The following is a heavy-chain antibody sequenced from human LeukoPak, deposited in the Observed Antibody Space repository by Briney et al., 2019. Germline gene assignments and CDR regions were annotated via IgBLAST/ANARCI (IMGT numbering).Heavy chain of an antibody. V-gene: IGHV4-34*01. J-gene: IGHJ5*02. Sequence: KTSETLSLTCAVYGGSFSGYYWSWIRQPPGKGLEWIGEINHSGSTNYNPSLKSRVTISVDTSKNQFSLKLSSVTAADTAVYYCARVRYFDSSGYYYDFDPWGQGTLVTVSS. CDR2: INHSGST. D-gene: IGHD3-22*01. CDR3: ARVRYFDSSGYYYDFDP. CDR1: GGSFSGYY.